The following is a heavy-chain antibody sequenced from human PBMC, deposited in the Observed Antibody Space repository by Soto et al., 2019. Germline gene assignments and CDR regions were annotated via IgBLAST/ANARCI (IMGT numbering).Heavy chain of an antibody. Sequence: QVQLVQSGAEVKKPGASVKVSCKASGYTFTSYYMHWVRQAPGQGLEWMGIINPSGGSTSYAQKFKGRVTMTRETSTSTVYMGLSSLGSGETAVYYCAREAPRGDSSGYWTRHFDYWGQGTLVTVSS. CDR1: GYTFTSYY. CDR3: AREAPRGDSSGYWTRHFDY. CDR2: INPSGGST. J-gene: IGHJ4*02. D-gene: IGHD3-22*01. V-gene: IGHV1-46*01.